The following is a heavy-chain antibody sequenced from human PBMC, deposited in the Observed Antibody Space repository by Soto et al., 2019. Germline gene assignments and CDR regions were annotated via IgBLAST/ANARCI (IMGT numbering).Heavy chain of an antibody. CDR2: IWYDGSNK. D-gene: IGHD2-15*01. V-gene: IGHV3-33*01. Sequence: GGSLRLSCAASGFTFSSYGMHWVRQAPGKGLEWVAVIWYDGSNKYYADSVKGRFTISRDNSKNTLYLQMNSLRAEDTAVYYCARGVAPNYYGMDVWGQGTTVTVSS. CDR1: GFTFSSYG. CDR3: ARGVAPNYYGMDV. J-gene: IGHJ6*02.